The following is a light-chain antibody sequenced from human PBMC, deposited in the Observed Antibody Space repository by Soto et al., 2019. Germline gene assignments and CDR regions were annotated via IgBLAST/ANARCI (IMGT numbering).Light chain of an antibody. V-gene: IGKV1D-13*01. Sequence: AIQLTQSPSSLSASVGDRVTIACRASQGISSALAWYQQKPGKAPKLLIYDASSLESGVPSRFSGSGSGTDFTLTISSLQPEDFAIYYCQQSFNSPRTFGQGTKVDIK. CDR2: DAS. CDR3: QQSFNSPRT. J-gene: IGKJ1*01. CDR1: QGISSA.